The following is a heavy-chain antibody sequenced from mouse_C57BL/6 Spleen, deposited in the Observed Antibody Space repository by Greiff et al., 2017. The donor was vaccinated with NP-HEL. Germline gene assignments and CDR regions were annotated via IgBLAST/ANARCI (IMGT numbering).Heavy chain of an antibody. V-gene: IGHV5-9-1*02. Sequence: EVKLMESGGGLVKPGGSLKLSCAASGFTFSSYAMSWVRQTPEKRLEWVAYISSGGDYIYYADTVKGRFTISRDNARNTLYLQMSSLKSEDTAMYYCTGIYYGYDMASTYWGQGTLVTVSA. J-gene: IGHJ3*01. CDR3: TGIYYGYDMASTY. D-gene: IGHD2-2*01. CDR1: GFTFSSYA. CDR2: ISSGGDYI.